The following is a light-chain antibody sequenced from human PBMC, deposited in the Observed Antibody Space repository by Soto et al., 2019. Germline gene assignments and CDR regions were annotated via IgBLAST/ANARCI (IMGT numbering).Light chain of an antibody. Sequence: EIVLTQSPATLSLSPGERATLSCRASQTVGNYLAWYQQKPGQVPRLLIYNASNRATGVPARFSGSGSGTEFTLTITSLEPEDFAVYYCQQRANWPLPWTCGQGAKVEI. CDR3: QQRANWPLPWT. J-gene: IGKJ1*01. CDR2: NAS. CDR1: QTVGNY. V-gene: IGKV3-11*01.